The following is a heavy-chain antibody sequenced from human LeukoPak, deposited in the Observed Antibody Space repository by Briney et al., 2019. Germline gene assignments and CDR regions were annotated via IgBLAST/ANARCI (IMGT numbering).Heavy chain of an antibody. CDR3: AREHWDFDY. J-gene: IGHJ4*02. Sequence: PGGSLRLSCAASGFTSSNYAITWIRQAPGKGLEWVSEISGSGESTYYGDSVKGRFTISRDNSKNTLYLQMNSLRAVDTAVYYCAREHWDFDYWGQGTLVTVSS. CDR1: GFTSSNYA. CDR2: ISGSGEST. D-gene: IGHD7-27*01. V-gene: IGHV3-23*01.